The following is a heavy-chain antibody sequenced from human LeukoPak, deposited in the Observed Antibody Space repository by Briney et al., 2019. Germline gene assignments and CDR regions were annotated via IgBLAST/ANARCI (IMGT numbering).Heavy chain of an antibody. V-gene: IGHV3-48*02. J-gene: IGHJ5*02. CDR2: ISSSSSTI. Sequence: GGSLRLSCAASGFTFSSYSMNWVRQAPGKGLEWVSYISSSSSTIYYADSVKGRFTISRDNAKNSLYLQMNSLRDEDTAVYYCARGGSGSYYLPNWFDPWGQGTLVTVSS. CDR3: ARGGSGSYYLPNWFDP. CDR1: GFTFSSYS. D-gene: IGHD3-10*01.